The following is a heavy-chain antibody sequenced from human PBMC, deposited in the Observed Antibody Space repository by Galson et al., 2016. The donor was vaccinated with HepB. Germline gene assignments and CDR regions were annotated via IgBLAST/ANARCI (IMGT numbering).Heavy chain of an antibody. CDR1: GGSDYDSYY. CDR3: ARGPPEGCGGGTCYLGPFEI. CDR2: IYSSGNT. D-gene: IGHD2-15*01. J-gene: IGHJ3*02. Sequence: TLSLTCTVSGGSDYDSYYWSWIRQPPGKGLGWIGHIYSSGNTYYNPSLESRVSISLHTSKDHFSLRVTSVTAADTAVYYCARGPPEGCGGGTCYLGPFEIWGQGTMVTVSS. V-gene: IGHV4-30-4*01.